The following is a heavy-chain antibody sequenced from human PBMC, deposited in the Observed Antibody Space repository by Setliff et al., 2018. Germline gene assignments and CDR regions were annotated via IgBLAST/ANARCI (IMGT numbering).Heavy chain of an antibody. Sequence: LRLSCAASGFIFSNYWMHWVRQAPGKGLEWVANIKQDGSEKYYVDSVKGRFTISRDNAKNSLYLQMNSLRAEDTAVYYCARDGGEYWGQGTLVTVSS. V-gene: IGHV3-7*01. J-gene: IGHJ4*02. CDR1: GFIFSNYW. CDR3: ARDGGEY. D-gene: IGHD3-16*01. CDR2: IKQDGSEK.